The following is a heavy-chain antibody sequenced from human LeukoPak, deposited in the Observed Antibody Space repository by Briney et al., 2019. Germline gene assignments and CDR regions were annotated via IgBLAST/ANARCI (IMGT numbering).Heavy chain of an antibody. CDR2: VSDTGRA. V-gene: IGHV4-4*07. D-gene: IGHD3-9*01. CDR1: IGSLNTYF. Sequence: PSETLSLTCTVSIGSLNTYFWTWVRQPAGKGLEWIGRVSDTGRAYYNPSLESRVTISLDTSKNQFSLKVTSVTAADTAVYCCARGKEMTRTSGYYSFDFWGQGTLVSVSS. CDR3: ARGKEMTRTSGYYSFDF. J-gene: IGHJ4*02.